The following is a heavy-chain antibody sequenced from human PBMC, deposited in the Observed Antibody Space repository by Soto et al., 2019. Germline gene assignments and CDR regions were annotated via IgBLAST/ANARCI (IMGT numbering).Heavy chain of an antibody. J-gene: IGHJ4*02. V-gene: IGHV4-59*01. D-gene: IGHD3-10*01. Sequence: QVQLQESGPGLVKPSETLFLICTVSGGSISSNYWLWIRQPPGKGLEYIGYIYYSGSTNYNPSLKSRVTASVDTSKNQFPLKLSSVTAADTAVYYCARGGRAPDYWGQGTLVTVSS. CDR2: IYYSGST. CDR3: ARGGRAPDY. CDR1: GGSISSNY.